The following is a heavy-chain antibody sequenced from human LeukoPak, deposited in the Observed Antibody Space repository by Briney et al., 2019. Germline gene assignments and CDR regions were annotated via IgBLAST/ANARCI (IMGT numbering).Heavy chain of an antibody. CDR3: AKGPVVVTASSPPFDY. CDR2: IRYDGSNK. Sequence: SGGPLRLSCAASGFTFSSYGMHWVRQAPGKGLEWVAFIRYDGSNKYYADSVKGRFTISRDNSKNTLYLQMNSLRAEDTAVYYCAKGPVVVTASSPPFDYWGQGTLVTVSS. V-gene: IGHV3-30*02. D-gene: IGHD2-21*02. J-gene: IGHJ4*02. CDR1: GFTFSSYG.